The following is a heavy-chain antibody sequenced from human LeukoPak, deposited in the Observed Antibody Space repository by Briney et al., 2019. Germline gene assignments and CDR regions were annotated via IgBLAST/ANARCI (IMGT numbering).Heavy chain of an antibody. V-gene: IGHV1-18*01. CDR1: GGTFSSYA. D-gene: IGHD3-22*01. J-gene: IGHJ4*02. CDR2: ISAYNGNT. CDR3: ARTYYYDSSGSESFDY. Sequence: ASVKVSCKASGGTFSSYAISWVRQAPGQGLEWMGWISAYNGNTNYAQKLQGRVTMTTDTSTSTAYMELRSLRSDDTAVYYCARTYYYDSSGSESFDYWGQGTLVTVSS.